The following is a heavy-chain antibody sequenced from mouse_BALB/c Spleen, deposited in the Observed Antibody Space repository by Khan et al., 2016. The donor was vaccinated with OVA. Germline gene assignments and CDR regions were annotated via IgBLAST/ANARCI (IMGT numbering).Heavy chain of an antibody. CDR1: GYSITSGYA. D-gene: IGHD1-1*01. CDR3: ARGNYYGYYCDY. CDR2: ISYSGVT. Sequence: EVQLQESGPGLVKPSQSLSLTCTVTGYSITSGYAWNWIRQFPGDKLEWMGYISYSGVTSYTPSLKSRISITRDTSKNQFFLQLNSVTTEDTASNYCARGNYYGYYCDYWGQGTTLTVSS. J-gene: IGHJ2*01. V-gene: IGHV3-2*02.